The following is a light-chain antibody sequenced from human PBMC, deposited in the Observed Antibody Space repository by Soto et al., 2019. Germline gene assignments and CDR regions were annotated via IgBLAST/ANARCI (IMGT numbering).Light chain of an antibody. V-gene: IGLV1-40*01. Sequence: HSVLKRPPWGSGSPGQIITISCTGSSSTIGAGYDVHTIQHLPGTVPRPLIYANTNRPSGVPDRFSGSKSGTSASLAITGLQAEDEADYYCHSYDSSLSSYYALGTGTKVTVL. CDR1: SSTIGAGYD. J-gene: IGLJ1*01. CDR3: HSYDSSLSSYYA. CDR2: ANT.